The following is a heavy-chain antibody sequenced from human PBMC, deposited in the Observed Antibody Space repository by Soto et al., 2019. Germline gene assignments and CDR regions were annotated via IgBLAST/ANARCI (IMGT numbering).Heavy chain of an antibody. V-gene: IGHV1-18*04. CDR3: ARDRHIGLWLPSAFDI. CDR2: ISAYNGNT. CDR1: GYTFTSYG. D-gene: IGHD5-18*01. Sequence: ASVKVSCKASGYTFTSYGISWVRQAPGQGLEWMGWISAYNGNTNYAQKLQGRVTMTTDTSTSTAYMELRSLRSDDTAVYYCARDRHIGLWLPSAFDIWGQGTMVTVSS. J-gene: IGHJ3*02.